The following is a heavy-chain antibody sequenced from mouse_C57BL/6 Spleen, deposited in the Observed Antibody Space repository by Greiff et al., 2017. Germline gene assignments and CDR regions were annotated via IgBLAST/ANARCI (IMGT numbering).Heavy chain of an antibody. J-gene: IGHJ2*01. V-gene: IGHV5-6*01. CDR1: GFTFSSYG. D-gene: IGHD3-3*01. CDR3: ARQGWEYYFDY. Sequence: EVQGVESGGDLVKPGGSLKLSCAASGFTFSSYGMSWVRQTPDKRLEWVATISSGGSYTYYPDSVKGRFAISRDNAKNTLYLQMSSLKSEDTAMYYCARQGWEYYFDYWGQGTTLTVSS. CDR2: ISSGGSYT.